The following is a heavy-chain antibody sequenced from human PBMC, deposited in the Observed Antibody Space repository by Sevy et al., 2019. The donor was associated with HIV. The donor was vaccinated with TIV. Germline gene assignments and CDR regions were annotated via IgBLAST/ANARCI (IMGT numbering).Heavy chain of an antibody. V-gene: IGHV1-18*01. CDR3: ARDSYDFWSGYYIRVFISYYYYGMDV. CDR2: ISAYNGNT. J-gene: IGHJ6*02. CDR1: GYTFTSYG. D-gene: IGHD3-3*01. Sequence: ASVKVSCKASGYTFTSYGISWVRQAPGQGLEWMGWISAYNGNTNYAQKLQGRVTMTTDTSTSTAYMELRSLRSDDTAVYYCARDSYDFWSGYYIRVFISYYYYGMDVWGQGTTVTVSS.